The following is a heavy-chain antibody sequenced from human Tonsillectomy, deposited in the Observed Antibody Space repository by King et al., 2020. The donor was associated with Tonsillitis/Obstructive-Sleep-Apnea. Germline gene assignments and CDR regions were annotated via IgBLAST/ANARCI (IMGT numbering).Heavy chain of an antibody. CDR2: INHSGST. V-gene: IGHV4-34*01. Sequence: VQLQQWGAGLLKPSETLSLTCAVYGGSFSGYYWSWIRQPPGKGLEWIGEINHSGSTNYNPSLKSRVTISVDTSKNHFSLKLSSVTAADTAVYYCTRGLDDYGENLPYGIDVWGQGTTVTVSS. CDR1: GGSFSGYY. CDR3: TRGLDDYGENLPYGIDV. J-gene: IGHJ6*02. D-gene: IGHD4-17*01.